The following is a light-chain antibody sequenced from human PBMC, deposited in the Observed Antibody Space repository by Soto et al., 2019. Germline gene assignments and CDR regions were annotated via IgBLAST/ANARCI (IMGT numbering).Light chain of an antibody. Sequence: QSVLTQPPSTSGTPRQRVTISCSGSSSNIGSNTVNWYQQLPGTAPKLLIYRDNQRPSGVPDRFSGSKSGTSASLAISGLQSEDEADYYCAAWDGSLKGYVFGTGTKLTVL. CDR3: AAWDGSLKGYV. CDR1: SSNIGSNT. J-gene: IGLJ1*01. V-gene: IGLV1-44*01. CDR2: RDN.